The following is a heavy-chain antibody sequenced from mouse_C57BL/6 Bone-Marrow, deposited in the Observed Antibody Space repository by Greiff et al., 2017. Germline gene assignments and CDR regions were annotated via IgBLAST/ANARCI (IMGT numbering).Heavy chain of an antibody. CDR1: GYTFTSYW. D-gene: IGHD1-1*01. CDR3: ARWETTVPFAY. CDR2: IHPNSGST. J-gene: IGHJ3*01. V-gene: IGHV1-64*01. Sequence: VKLQQPGAELVKPGASVKLSCKASGYTFTSYWMHWVKQRPGQGLEWIGMIHPNSGSTNYNEKFKSKATLTVDKSSSTAYMQLSSLTSEDSAVYYCARWETTVPFAYWGQGTLVTVSA.